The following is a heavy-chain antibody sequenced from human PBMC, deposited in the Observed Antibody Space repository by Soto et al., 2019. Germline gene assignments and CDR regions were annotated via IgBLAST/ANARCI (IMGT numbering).Heavy chain of an antibody. V-gene: IGHV3-21*01. CDR1: GFTFSSYS. CDR3: ARDHRYCSGSSCRPYYYYYGMDV. J-gene: IGHJ6*02. CDR2: ISGTSDYI. Sequence: GGSLRLSCAASGFTFSSYSMNWVRQAPGRGLEWVAAISGTSDYIYYADSVKGRFTISRDNVKTSLYIQMNSLRAEDTAVYYCARDHRYCSGSSCRPYYYYYGMDVRGQGTTVTVSS. D-gene: IGHD2-15*01.